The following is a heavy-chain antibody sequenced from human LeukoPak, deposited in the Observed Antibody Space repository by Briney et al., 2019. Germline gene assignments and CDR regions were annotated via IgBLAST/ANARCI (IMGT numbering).Heavy chain of an antibody. D-gene: IGHD5-18*01. CDR2: IYYSGST. Sequence: PSETLSLTCTVSGGSISSSSYYWGWIRQPPGKGLEWIGSIYYSGSTYYNPSLKSRVTISVDTSKNQFSLKLSSVTAADTAVYYCASVQLWSNDAIDIWGQGTMVTVSS. V-gene: IGHV4-39*01. J-gene: IGHJ3*02. CDR3: ASVQLWSNDAIDI. CDR1: GGSISSSSYY.